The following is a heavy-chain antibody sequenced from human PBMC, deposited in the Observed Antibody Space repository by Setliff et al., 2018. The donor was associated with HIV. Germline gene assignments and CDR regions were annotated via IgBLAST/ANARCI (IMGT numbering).Heavy chain of an antibody. Sequence: QPGGSLRLSCAASGFTFSSYAMSWVRQAPGKGLEWVSVIGGSAGNTYYADSVKGRFTISRDNSKNTLYLQMNSLRAEDTAVYYCAKDGPAVDTAKDYWGQGALVTVSS. CDR3: AKDGPAVDTAKDY. D-gene: IGHD5-18*01. V-gene: IGHV3-23*01. J-gene: IGHJ4*02. CDR1: GFTFSSYA. CDR2: IGGSAGNT.